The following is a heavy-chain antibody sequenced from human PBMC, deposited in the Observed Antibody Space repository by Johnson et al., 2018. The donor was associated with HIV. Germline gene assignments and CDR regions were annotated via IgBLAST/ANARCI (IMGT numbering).Heavy chain of an antibody. Sequence: VQLVESGGGLVQPGRSLRLSCTASGFTFGDYAMSWVRQAPGKGLAWVGFIRSKAYGGTTEYAASVKGRFTISRDDSKNTLYLQMNSLKTEDTAVYYCTTWTYHGAFDIWGQGTMVTVSS. CDR1: GFTFGDYA. V-gene: IGHV3-49*04. J-gene: IGHJ3*02. D-gene: IGHD1-7*01. CDR2: IRSKAYGGTT. CDR3: TTWTYHGAFDI.